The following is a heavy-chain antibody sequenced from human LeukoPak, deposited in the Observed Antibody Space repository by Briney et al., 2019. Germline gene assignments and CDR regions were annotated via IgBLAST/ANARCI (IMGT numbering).Heavy chain of an antibody. J-gene: IGHJ5*02. Sequence: ASVKVSCTASGYTFTGYYMHWVRQAPGQGLEWMGWINPNSGGTNYAQKFQGRVTMTRDTSISTAYMELSRLRSDDTAVYYCARDLTQTLFSNIAAAFPNWFDPWGQGTLVTVSS. CDR2: INPNSGGT. V-gene: IGHV1-2*02. CDR3: ARDLTQTLFSNIAAAFPNWFDP. CDR1: GYTFTGYY. D-gene: IGHD6-13*01.